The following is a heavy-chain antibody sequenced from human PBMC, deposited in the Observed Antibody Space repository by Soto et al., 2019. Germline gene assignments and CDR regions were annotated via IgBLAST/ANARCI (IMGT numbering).Heavy chain of an antibody. Sequence: PSETLSLTXAVYGGSFSGYYWSWIRQPPGKGLEWIGEINHSGSTNYNPSLKSRVTISVDTSKNQFSLKLSSVTAADTAVYYRARGGFRDGYNYLFDYWGQGTLVT. CDR2: INHSGST. D-gene: IGHD5-12*01. CDR1: GGSFSGYY. CDR3: ARGGFRDGYNYLFDY. V-gene: IGHV4-34*01. J-gene: IGHJ4*02.